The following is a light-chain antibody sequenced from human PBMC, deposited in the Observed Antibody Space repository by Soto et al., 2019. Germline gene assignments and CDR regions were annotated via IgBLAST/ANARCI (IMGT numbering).Light chain of an antibody. J-gene: IGLJ1*01. CDR2: EVT. CDR3: SSYGGSNNYV. CDR1: SSDVGGYNY. Sequence: SLLTQPPSASVAPGQSVTISCTGSSSDVGGYNYVSWYQQRPGKAPKLIIFEVTKRPSGVPARFSGSRSGNTASLTVSGLQTDDEADYYCSSYGGSNNYVFGDGTKVTVL. V-gene: IGLV2-8*01.